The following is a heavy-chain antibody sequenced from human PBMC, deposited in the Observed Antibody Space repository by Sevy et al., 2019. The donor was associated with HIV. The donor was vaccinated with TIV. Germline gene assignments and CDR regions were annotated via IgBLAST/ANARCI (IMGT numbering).Heavy chain of an antibody. CDR1: GFKFNDFA. Sequence: GGSLRLSCAASGFKFNDFAMHWVRQAPGQGLKWVSGISWNSGNIDYEDSVKGRFTISRDNAKNSLYLQMNSLRTEDTALYYCAKDIGCGWGQGCYYSGMDVWGQGTTVTVSS. D-gene: IGHD2-21*01. CDR2: ISWNSGNI. V-gene: IGHV3-9*01. CDR3: AKDIGCGWGQGCYYSGMDV. J-gene: IGHJ6*02.